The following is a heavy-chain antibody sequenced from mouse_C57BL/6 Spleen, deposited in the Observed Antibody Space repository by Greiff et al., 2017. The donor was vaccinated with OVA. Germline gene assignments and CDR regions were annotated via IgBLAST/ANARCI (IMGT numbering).Heavy chain of an antibody. D-gene: IGHD2-4*01. CDR2: IYPGSGST. V-gene: IGHV1-55*01. CDR3: ARGADDYDEGAWFAY. CDR1: GYTFTSYW. Sequence: VQLQQPGAELVKPGASVKMSCKASGYTFTSYWITWVKQRPGQGLEWIGDIYPGSGSTNYNEKFKSKATLTVDTSSSTAYMQLSSLTSEDSAVYYCARGADDYDEGAWFAYWGQGTLVTVSA. J-gene: IGHJ3*01.